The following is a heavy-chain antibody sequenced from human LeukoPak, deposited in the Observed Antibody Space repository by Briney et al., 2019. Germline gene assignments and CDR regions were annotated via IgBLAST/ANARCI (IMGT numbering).Heavy chain of an antibody. V-gene: IGHV4-34*01. Sequence: SETLSLTCAVYGGSFSGYYWSWLRQPPGKGLEWIGEINHSGSTNYNPSLKSRVTISVDTSKNQFSLKLSSVTAADTAVYYCARGPIVVVPAAIQGRLDPWGQGTLVTVSS. CDR3: ARGPIVVVPAAIQGRLDP. CDR1: GGSFSGYY. D-gene: IGHD2-2*02. J-gene: IGHJ5*02. CDR2: INHSGST.